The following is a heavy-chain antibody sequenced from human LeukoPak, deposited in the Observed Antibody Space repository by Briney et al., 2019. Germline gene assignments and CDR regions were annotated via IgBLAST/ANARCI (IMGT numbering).Heavy chain of an antibody. D-gene: IGHD3-22*01. V-gene: IGHV1-18*01. CDR1: GYTFTSYG. CDR3: ARDYYDSSGYRYFDL. CDR2: ISAYNGNA. Sequence: ASAKASCKASGYTFTSYGISWVRQAPGQGLEWMGWISAYNGNANYAQKLQGRVTMTTDTSTSTAYMELRSLRSDDTAVYYCARDYYDSSGYRYFDLWGRGTLVTVSS. J-gene: IGHJ2*01.